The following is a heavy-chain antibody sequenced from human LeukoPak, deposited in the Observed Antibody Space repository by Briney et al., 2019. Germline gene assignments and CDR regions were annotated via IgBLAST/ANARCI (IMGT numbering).Heavy chain of an antibody. CDR2: TYYRSKWYS. CDR1: GDSVSGNSVA. V-gene: IGHV6-1*01. D-gene: IGHD3-9*01. CDR3: ARSPIFDNWFDP. J-gene: IGHJ5*02. Sequence: PSQTLSLTCAISGDSVSGNSVAWNWIRQSPSRGLEWLGRTYYRSKWYSDYAVSMKSRITINPDTSKNQFSLQLNSVTPEDTAVYYCARSPIFDNWFDPWGQGTLVTVSS.